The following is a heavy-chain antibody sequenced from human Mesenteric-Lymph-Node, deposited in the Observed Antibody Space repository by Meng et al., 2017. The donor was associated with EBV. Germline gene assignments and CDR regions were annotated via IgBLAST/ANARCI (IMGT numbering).Heavy chain of an antibody. Sequence: VQLEEAGPRLVKPSETSSLTCTVSGGSVSSGTDYWSWIRQPPGKGLEWIGEVDHRGSTNYNPSLKSRVTISLDTSKNQFSLKLTSVTAADTAVYYCARAQWRRGYGLFLTKGDSFDPWGQGTLVTVSS. V-gene: IGHV4-61*01. D-gene: IGHD3-22*01. CDR2: VDHRGST. J-gene: IGHJ5*02. CDR1: GGSVSSGTDY. CDR3: ARAQWRRGYGLFLTKGDSFDP.